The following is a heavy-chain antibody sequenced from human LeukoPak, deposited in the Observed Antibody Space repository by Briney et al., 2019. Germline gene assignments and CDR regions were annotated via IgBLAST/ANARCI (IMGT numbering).Heavy chain of an antibody. CDR3: ARGRRGLPDVY. J-gene: IGHJ4*02. CDR2: MNPNSGNT. D-gene: IGHD1-14*01. CDR1: GYTFTSYD. Sequence: ASVKVSCKASGYTFTSYDIIWVRQVTGQGLEWMGWMNPNSGNTGHAQKFQGNATMTRNTSISTAYMELSSLRSEDTAVYYCARGRRGLPDVYWAQGTLVTVSS. V-gene: IGHV1-8*01.